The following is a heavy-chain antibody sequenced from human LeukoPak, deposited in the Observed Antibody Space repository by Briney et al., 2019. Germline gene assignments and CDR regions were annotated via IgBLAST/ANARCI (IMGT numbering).Heavy chain of an antibody. D-gene: IGHD1-7*01. J-gene: IGHJ5*02. CDR3: ASQARVTGTFWFDP. Sequence: GGSLRLSRAASGFTFSSYWMSWVRQAPGKGLEWVANIKQDGSEKYYVDSVKGRFTISRDNAKNSLYLQMNSLRAEDTAVYYCASQARVTGTFWFDPWGQGTLVTVSS. V-gene: IGHV3-7*01. CDR1: GFTFSSYW. CDR2: IKQDGSEK.